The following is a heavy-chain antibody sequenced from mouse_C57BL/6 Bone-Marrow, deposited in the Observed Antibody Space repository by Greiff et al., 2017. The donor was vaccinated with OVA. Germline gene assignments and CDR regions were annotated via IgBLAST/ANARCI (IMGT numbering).Heavy chain of an antibody. CDR3: TRRLPDYYGSSYGYFDV. Sequence: EVMLVESGEGLVKPGGSLKLSCAASGFTFSSYAMSWVRQTPEKRLEWVAYISSGGDYIYYADTVKGRFTISRDNARNTLYLQMSSLKSEDTAMYYCTRRLPDYYGSSYGYFDVWGTGTTVTVSS. J-gene: IGHJ1*03. D-gene: IGHD1-1*01. CDR1: GFTFSSYA. CDR2: ISSGGDYI. V-gene: IGHV5-9-1*02.